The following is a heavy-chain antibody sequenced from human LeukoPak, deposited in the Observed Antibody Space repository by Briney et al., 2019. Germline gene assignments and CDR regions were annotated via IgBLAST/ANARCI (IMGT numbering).Heavy chain of an antibody. CDR2: FSHSGTT. J-gene: IGHJ4*02. Sequence: SETLSLTCNVSGYSMRSYYWSWLRQPPGKGLEWIAYFSHSGTTNYNPSLKSRVIISVDTSNHQFSLTLRSVSAADTAVYYCARHLDYDSGGYFYPYFDDWGQGTLVTVSS. CDR3: ARHLDYDSGGYFYPYFDD. CDR1: GYSMRSYY. D-gene: IGHD3-22*01. V-gene: IGHV4-59*08.